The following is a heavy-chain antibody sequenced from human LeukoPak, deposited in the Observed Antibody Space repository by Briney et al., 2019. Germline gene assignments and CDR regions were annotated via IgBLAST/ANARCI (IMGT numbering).Heavy chain of an antibody. D-gene: IGHD6-13*01. CDR2: IYHSGST. V-gene: IGHV4-38-2*02. CDR1: GYSISSGYY. CDR3: ASSSSRPSTYYFDC. J-gene: IGHJ4*02. Sequence: SETLSLTCTVSGYSISSGYYWGWIRQPPGKGLEWIGSIYHSGSTYYNPSLKSRVTISVDTSKNQFSLKLSSVTAADTAVYYCASSSSRPSTYYFDCWGQGTLVTVSS.